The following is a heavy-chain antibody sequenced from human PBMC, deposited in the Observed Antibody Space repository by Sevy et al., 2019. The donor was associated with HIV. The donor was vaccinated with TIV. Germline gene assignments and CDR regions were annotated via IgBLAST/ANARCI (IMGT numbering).Heavy chain of an antibody. CDR1: GFTFSSYA. Sequence: GGSLRLSCAASGFTFSSYAMSWVRQAPGKGLEWVSAISGSGGSTYYADSVKGRFTISRDNSKNTLYLQMNSLRAEDTAVYYCAKVLVVVITTGSYAFDIWGQGTMVTVSS. CDR2: ISGSGGST. CDR3: AKVLVVVITTGSYAFDI. J-gene: IGHJ3*02. D-gene: IGHD3-22*01. V-gene: IGHV3-23*01.